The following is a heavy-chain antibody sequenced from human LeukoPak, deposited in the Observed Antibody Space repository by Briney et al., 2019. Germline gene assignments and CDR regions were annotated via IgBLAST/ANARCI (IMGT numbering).Heavy chain of an antibody. V-gene: IGHV4-59*08. Sequence: PSETLSLTCTVSGGSISRYYWSWIRQPPGKGLEWIGYVYYSGSTNYNPSLKSRVTISVDTSKNQFSLKLSSVTAADTAVYYCARQWGPNILNAYWYYFDYWGQGTLVTVSS. CDR1: GGSISRYY. CDR3: ARQWGPNILNAYWYYFDY. D-gene: IGHD3-9*01. J-gene: IGHJ4*02. CDR2: VYYSGST.